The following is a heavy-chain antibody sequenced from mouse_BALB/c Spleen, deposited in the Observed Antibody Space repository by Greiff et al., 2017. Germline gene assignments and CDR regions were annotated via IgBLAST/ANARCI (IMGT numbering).Heavy chain of an antibody. D-gene: IGHD2-14*01. J-gene: IGHJ4*01. CDR1: GYAFTNYL. CDR2: INPGSGGT. CDR3: ARFKAYYRYDGYAMDY. V-gene: IGHV1-54*01. Sequence: VQLQQSGDDLVKPGASVKLSCKASGYAFTNYLIEWVKQRPGQGLEWIGVINPGSGGTNYNEKFKGKATLTADKSSSTAYMQLSSLTSDDSAVYFCARFKAYYRYDGYAMDYWGQGTSVTVSS.